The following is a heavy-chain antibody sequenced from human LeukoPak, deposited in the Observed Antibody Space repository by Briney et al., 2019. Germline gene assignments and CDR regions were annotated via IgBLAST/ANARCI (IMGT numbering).Heavy chain of an antibody. V-gene: IGHV1-69*05. D-gene: IGHD1-1*01. CDR3: ARTQGSVMDLWKRFHYHYMDV. J-gene: IGHJ6*03. CDR1: GGTFSNSG. Sequence: SVKVSCKASGGTFSNSGISWVRQAPGQGLEWVGGFTPMFRTASYAPKFQGRVTMTTDESTSTAYMELSGLRSEDTAFYYCARTQGSVMDLWKRFHYHYMDVWGKGTTVTVSS. CDR2: FTPMFRTA.